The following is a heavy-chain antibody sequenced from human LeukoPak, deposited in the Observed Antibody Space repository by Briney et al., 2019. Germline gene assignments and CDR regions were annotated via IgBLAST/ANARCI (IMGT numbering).Heavy chain of an antibody. J-gene: IGHJ4*02. D-gene: IGHD5-18*01. CDR2: IKEDGSEK. Sequence: GGSLILSCAASAFMFSSYWMSWIRQAPGKGLEWVANIKEDGSEKYYVDSVKGRFTISRDNAKNSLYLQMNSLRAEDTAVYYCARVTYSYGYDLDYWGQGTLVTVSS. V-gene: IGHV3-7*01. CDR3: ARVTYSYGYDLDY. CDR1: AFMFSSYW.